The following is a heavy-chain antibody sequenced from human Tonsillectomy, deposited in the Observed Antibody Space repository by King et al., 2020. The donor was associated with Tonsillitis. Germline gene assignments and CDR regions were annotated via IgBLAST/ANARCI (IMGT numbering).Heavy chain of an antibody. Sequence: VQLVESGGGLVQPGGSLRLSCAASGFTFSSYWMSWVRQAPGKGLEWVANIKQDGSEKYYVDSVKGRFTISRDNAKNSLYLQMNSLRAEETAVYYCAGGGAYYYDSSGYSRVSAFDIWGQGTMVTVSS. CDR3: AGGGAYYYDSSGYSRVSAFDI. CDR2: IKQDGSEK. J-gene: IGHJ3*02. D-gene: IGHD3-22*01. CDR1: GFTFSSYW. V-gene: IGHV3-7*01.